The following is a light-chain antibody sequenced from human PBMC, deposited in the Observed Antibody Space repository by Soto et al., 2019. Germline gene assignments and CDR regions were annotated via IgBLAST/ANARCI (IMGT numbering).Light chain of an antibody. V-gene: IGLV2-14*01. CDR2: DVS. CDR3: SSYTSSSTLV. CDR1: SSDIGSYSF. Sequence: QSVLTQPASVSGSPAQSITISCIGTSSDIGSYSFVSWFQQHPGKAPKLIIYDVSDRPSGVSNRFSASKSGNTASLTISGLQAEDGSDYYCSSYTSSSTLVFGTGTKVTVL. J-gene: IGLJ1*01.